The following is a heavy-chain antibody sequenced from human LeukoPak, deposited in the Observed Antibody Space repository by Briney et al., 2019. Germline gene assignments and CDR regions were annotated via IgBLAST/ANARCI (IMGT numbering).Heavy chain of an antibody. J-gene: IGHJ5*02. CDR3: ATKQWLVRGWFDP. D-gene: IGHD6-19*01. V-gene: IGHV3-30-3*01. CDR2: ISYDGNNK. Sequence: GGSLRLSCAGSGFTFSNYALHWVRQAPGKGLEWVAVISYDGNNKYYADSVKGRFTISRDNSKNTLYLQMNSLTAEDTAVYYCATKQWLVRGWFDPWGQGTLVTVSS. CDR1: GFTFSNYA.